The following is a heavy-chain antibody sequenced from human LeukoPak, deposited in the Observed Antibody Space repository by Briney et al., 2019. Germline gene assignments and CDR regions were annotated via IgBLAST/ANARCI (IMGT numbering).Heavy chain of an antibody. D-gene: IGHD6-19*01. CDR1: GGTFSSYA. J-gene: IGHJ4*02. Sequence: ASVKVSCKASGGTFSSYAISWVRQAPGQGLEWMGGIIPIFGTANYAQKFQGRVTMTTDTSTSTAYMELRSLRSDDTAVYYCAREPAEYFDYWGQGTLVTVSS. CDR3: AREPAEYFDY. CDR2: IIPIFGTA. V-gene: IGHV1-69*05.